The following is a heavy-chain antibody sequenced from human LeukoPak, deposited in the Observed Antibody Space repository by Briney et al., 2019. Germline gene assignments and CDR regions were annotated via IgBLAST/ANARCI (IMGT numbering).Heavy chain of an antibody. Sequence: GGSLRLSCAASGLTFSNYGMNWVRQAPGKGLEWVSGISNTGGSTYYADSVKGRFTISRDNSKNALYLQMNSLRAEDTAIYYCVSGWYIDYWGQGTLVTVSS. D-gene: IGHD6-19*01. CDR2: ISNTGGST. CDR1: GLTFSNYG. V-gene: IGHV3-23*01. J-gene: IGHJ4*02. CDR3: VSGWYIDY.